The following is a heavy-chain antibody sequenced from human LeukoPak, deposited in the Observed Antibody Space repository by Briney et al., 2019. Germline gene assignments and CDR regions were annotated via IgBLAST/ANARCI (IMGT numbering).Heavy chain of an antibody. D-gene: IGHD3-10*01. CDR3: ARVVYSGSWGYFDY. V-gene: IGHV4-59*12. J-gene: IGHJ4*02. CDR2: IYYSGST. CDR1: GGSISTYY. Sequence: PSETLSLTCTVSGGSISTYYWSWIRQPPGKGLEWIEYIYYSGSTNYNPSLKSRVTISVDTSKTQFSLKLRSVTAADTAVYYCARVVYSGSWGYFDYWGQGTVITVSS.